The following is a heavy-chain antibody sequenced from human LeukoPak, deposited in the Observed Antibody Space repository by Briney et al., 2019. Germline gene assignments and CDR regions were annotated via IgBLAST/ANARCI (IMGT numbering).Heavy chain of an antibody. CDR1: GFTFTSYS. CDR2: IRTNGRDT. Sequence: GGSLRLSCAASGFTFTSYSMSWVRQSPGKGLEWVSNIRTNGRDTYYAGAVKGRFTISRDNSKNTLYLEMNSLRAEDTAVYYCATGGYTTWFDPWGQGTLVTVSS. CDR3: ATGGYTTWFDP. V-gene: IGHV3-23*01. J-gene: IGHJ5*02. D-gene: IGHD2-15*01.